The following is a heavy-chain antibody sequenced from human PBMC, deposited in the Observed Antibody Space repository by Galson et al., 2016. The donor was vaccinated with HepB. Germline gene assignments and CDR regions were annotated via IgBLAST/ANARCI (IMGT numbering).Heavy chain of an antibody. Sequence: SLRLSCAASGFTFSSYAMSWVRQAPGKGLEWVSGIRGSGTSTYYADFVKGRFTISRDNSKNTLYLQMNSLRAEDTAVYYCARDPSYYSGMDVWGQGTMVTVSS. J-gene: IGHJ6*02. CDR1: GFTFSSYA. CDR3: ARDPSYYSGMDV. CDR2: IRGSGTST. V-gene: IGHV3-23*01.